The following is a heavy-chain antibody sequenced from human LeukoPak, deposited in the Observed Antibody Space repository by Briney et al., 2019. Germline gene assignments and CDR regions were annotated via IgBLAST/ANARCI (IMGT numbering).Heavy chain of an antibody. D-gene: IGHD4-17*01. CDR3: ARGHTAVTRHFDF. J-gene: IGHJ4*02. V-gene: IGHV3-21*01. CDR2: ISRSTSYI. CDR1: GFTFSTYN. Sequence: GGSLRLSCAASGFTFSTYNMNWLRQAPGKGLEWVSSISRSTSYIYYADSVKGRFTISRDNAKNSLYLQMNSLRAEGTAVYYCARGHTAVTRHFDFWGQGTLVTVSS.